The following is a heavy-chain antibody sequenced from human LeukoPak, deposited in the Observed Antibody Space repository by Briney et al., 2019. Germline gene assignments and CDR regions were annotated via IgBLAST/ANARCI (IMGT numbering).Heavy chain of an antibody. CDR1: GXIFSTYA. D-gene: IGHD6-19*01. CDR2: INDNGGNT. CDR3: AKHSNIRGWYSDF. J-gene: IGHJ4*02. V-gene: IGHV3-23*01. Sequence: GGSLRLSWTASGXIFSTYAMTWVRQAPGKGLEWVSSINDNGGNTNHADSVKGRFTISRDNSKNTLFLQMNSLRADDTAIYYCAKHSNIRGWYSDFWGQGTLVTVSS.